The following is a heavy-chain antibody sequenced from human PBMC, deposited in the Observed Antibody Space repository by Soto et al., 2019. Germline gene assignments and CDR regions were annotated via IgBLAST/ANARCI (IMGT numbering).Heavy chain of an antibody. Sequence: GGSLRLSCAASGFTFSSYSMNWVRQAPGKGLEWVSSISSSSSYIYYADSVKGRFTISRDNAKNSLYLQMNSLRAEDTAVYYCARDFRDDFWSEYYYGMDVWGQGTTVTVSS. D-gene: IGHD3-3*01. V-gene: IGHV3-21*01. J-gene: IGHJ6*02. CDR1: GFTFSSYS. CDR3: ARDFRDDFWSEYYYGMDV. CDR2: ISSSSSYI.